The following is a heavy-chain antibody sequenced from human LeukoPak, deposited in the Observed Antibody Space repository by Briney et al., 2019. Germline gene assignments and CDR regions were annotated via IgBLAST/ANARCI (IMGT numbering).Heavy chain of an antibody. CDR2: IISGDTT. CDR1: GFTFSNSG. CDR3: THGSMYQLDY. Sequence: GGTLRLSCVASGFTFSNSGMIWVRQAPGKGLEWVSAIISGDTTYYADSVKGRFTISRDNSKNTLYLQMNSLRAEDTAVYYCTHGSMYQLDYWGQGTLVTVSS. V-gene: IGHV3-23*01. J-gene: IGHJ4*02. D-gene: IGHD2-2*01.